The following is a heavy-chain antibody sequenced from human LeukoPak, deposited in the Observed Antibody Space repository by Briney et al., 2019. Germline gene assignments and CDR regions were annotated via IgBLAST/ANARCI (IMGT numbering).Heavy chain of an antibody. D-gene: IGHD6-13*01. Sequence: GGSLRLSCAASGFTFSSYSMNWVRQAPGKGLEWVSYIGSSSSTIYYGDSVRGRFTISRDNAKNSLYLQMNSLRVEDTAVYYCARGSGGSSFVDYWGQGTLLTVSS. J-gene: IGHJ4*02. CDR3: ARGSGGSSFVDY. CDR2: IGSSSSTI. V-gene: IGHV3-48*01. CDR1: GFTFSSYS.